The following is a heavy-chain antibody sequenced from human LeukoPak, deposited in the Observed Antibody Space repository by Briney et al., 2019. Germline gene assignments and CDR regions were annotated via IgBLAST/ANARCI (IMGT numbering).Heavy chain of an antibody. V-gene: IGHV3-20*04. J-gene: IGHJ4*02. CDR2: INWTGAST. Sequence: GGSLRLSCAAYGFRFDDYGMTWVRQAPGKGLEWVSDINWTGASTGYADSVKGRFTISRDNAKNSLYLQMNSLRADDTALYYCARGEYYYDGGYWGQGTLVTVSS. CDR1: GFRFDDYG. D-gene: IGHD3-22*01. CDR3: ARGEYYYDGGY.